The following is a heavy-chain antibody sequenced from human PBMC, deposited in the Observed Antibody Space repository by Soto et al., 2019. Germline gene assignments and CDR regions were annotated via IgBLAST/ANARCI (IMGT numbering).Heavy chain of an antibody. CDR3: ARSKIAVAGTGEFDY. V-gene: IGHV4-31*03. CDR1: GGSISSGGYY. D-gene: IGHD6-19*01. Sequence: SETLSLTCTVSGGSISSGGYYWSWIRPHPGKGLEWIGYIYYSGSTYYNPSLKSRVTISVDTSKNQFSLKLSSVTAEDTAVYYCARSKIAVAGTGEFDYWGQGTLVTVSS. J-gene: IGHJ4*02. CDR2: IYYSGST.